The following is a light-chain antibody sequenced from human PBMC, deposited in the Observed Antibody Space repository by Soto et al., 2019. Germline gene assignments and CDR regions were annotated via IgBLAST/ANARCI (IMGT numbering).Light chain of an antibody. J-gene: IGKJ4*01. V-gene: IGKV3-15*01. CDR3: QHYKTWPLA. Sequence: EIRMTQSPGTLSVSPGERATLSCRAAQGVTTNFAWYQQKSGQSPRLLIYGASNRATGVPDRFSGSGSGTVFTLTISGLQPEDFAIYYCQHYKTWPLAFGGGTKVDIK. CDR2: GAS. CDR1: QGVTTN.